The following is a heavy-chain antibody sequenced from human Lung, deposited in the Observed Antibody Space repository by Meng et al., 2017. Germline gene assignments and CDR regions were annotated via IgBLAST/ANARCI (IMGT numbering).Heavy chain of an antibody. Sequence: SLKISCSASGFTFDEYAMHWVRQAPGKGLEWVSGISWNSGSVNYADSVKGRFTISRDNAKNSLYLQMNSLRAEDTALYYCAKTLAAGGDYWGQGTLVTVSS. V-gene: IGHV3-9*01. J-gene: IGHJ4*02. CDR3: AKTLAAGGDY. CDR2: ISWNSGSV. CDR1: GFTFDEYA. D-gene: IGHD6-13*01.